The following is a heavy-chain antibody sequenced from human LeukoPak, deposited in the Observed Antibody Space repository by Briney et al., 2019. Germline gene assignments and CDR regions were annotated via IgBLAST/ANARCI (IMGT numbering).Heavy chain of an antibody. CDR1: GFTFSSYA. CDR2: ISGSGGST. CDR3: ARGGSSTSTRFDP. Sequence: PGGSLRLSCAASGFTFSSYAMSWVRQAPGKGLEWVSAISGSGGSTYYADSVKGRFTISRDNAKNSLYLQMNSLRAEDTAVYYCARGGSSTSTRFDPWGQGTLVTVSS. J-gene: IGHJ5*02. D-gene: IGHD2-2*01. V-gene: IGHV3-23*01.